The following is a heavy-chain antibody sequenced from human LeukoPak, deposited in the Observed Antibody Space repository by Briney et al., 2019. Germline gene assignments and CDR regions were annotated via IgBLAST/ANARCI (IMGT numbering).Heavy chain of an antibody. CDR1: GFTFSSYS. CDR2: ISSSSSYI. Sequence: GGSLRLSCAASGFTFSSYSMNWVRQAPGKGLEWVSSISSSSSYIYYADSVKGRFTISRDNSKNTLYLQMNSLRAEDTAVYYCAKSAHYDILTGYLYYYYMDVWGKGTMVTVSS. CDR3: AKSAHYDILTGYLYYYYMDV. D-gene: IGHD3-9*01. J-gene: IGHJ6*03. V-gene: IGHV3-21*04.